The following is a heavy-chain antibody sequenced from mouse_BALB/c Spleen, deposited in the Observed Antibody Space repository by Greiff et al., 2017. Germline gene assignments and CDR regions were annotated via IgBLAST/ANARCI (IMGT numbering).Heavy chain of an antibody. CDR3: ARSEGYLYAMDY. Sequence: QVQLQQSGPELVKPGASVKISCKASGYAFSSSWMNWVKQRPGQGLEWIGRIYPGDGDTNYNGKFKGKATLTADKSSSTAYMQLSSLTSVDSAVYFCARSEGYLYAMDYWGQGTSVTVSS. D-gene: IGHD2-2*01. CDR2: IYPGDGDT. J-gene: IGHJ4*01. CDR1: GYAFSSSW. V-gene: IGHV1-82*01.